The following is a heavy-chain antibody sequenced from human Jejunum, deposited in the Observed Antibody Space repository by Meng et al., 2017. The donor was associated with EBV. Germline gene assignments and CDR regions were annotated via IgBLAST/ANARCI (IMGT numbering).Heavy chain of an antibody. CDR3: AKRETSGWYDL. Sequence: QVVASGGGLIQPGGPLRLSCAALGFIVSNSYFSWVRQAPGKGLEWVSVIYSDSTTHYADSVKGRFTMSRDNSKSTLFLQMDSLRAEDTAIYYCAKRETSGWYDLWGQGTLVTVSS. V-gene: IGHV3-53*01. CDR1: GFIVSNSY. CDR2: IYSDSTT. J-gene: IGHJ5*01. D-gene: IGHD6-19*01.